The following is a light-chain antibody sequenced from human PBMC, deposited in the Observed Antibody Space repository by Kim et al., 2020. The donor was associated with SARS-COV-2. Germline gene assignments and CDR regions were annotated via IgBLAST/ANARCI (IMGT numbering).Light chain of an antibody. CDR2: RGN. CDR1: SNNVGDQG. CDR3: SAWGSSLSAWV. V-gene: IGLV10-54*04. J-gene: IGLJ3*02. Sequence: QAGLTQPPSVSKALGQTATLTCTGDSNNVGDQGAAWLQQHQGHPPKLLSCRGNSRPSGISERFSASRSGNTDSLTITGLQPEDEADYYCSAWGSSLSAWVFGGGTKLTVL.